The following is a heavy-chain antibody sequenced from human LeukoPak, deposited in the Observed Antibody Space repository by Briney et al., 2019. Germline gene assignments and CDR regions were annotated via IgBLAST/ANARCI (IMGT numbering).Heavy chain of an antibody. D-gene: IGHD4-17*01. CDR2: INTNTGNP. CDR3: ARPTVTTSFRWFDP. J-gene: IGHJ5*02. V-gene: IGHV7-4-1*02. CDR1: GYTFTSYA. Sequence: PAASVKVSCKASGYTFTSYAMNWVRQAPGQGLEWMGWINTNTGNPTYAQGFTGRFVFSLDTSVSTAYLQISSLKAEDTAVYYCARPTVTTSFRWFDPWGKGTLVTVSS.